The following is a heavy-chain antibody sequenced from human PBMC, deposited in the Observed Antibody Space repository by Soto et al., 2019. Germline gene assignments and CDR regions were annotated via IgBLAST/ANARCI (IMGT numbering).Heavy chain of an antibody. V-gene: IGHV3-23*01. CDR1: AFTFRSFA. CDR2: ISGSGSDT. J-gene: IGHJ5*02. CDR3: AKALYSSSHPPFDP. Sequence: EVQLLESGGGLVQPGGSLRLSCAASAFTFRSFAMNWVRQAPGKGLEWVSAISGSGSDTYYADSVKGRFTISRDNSDNNLYLQMNSLRAEDTAVYYCAKALYSSSHPPFDPWGQGTPVTVSS. D-gene: IGHD6-13*01.